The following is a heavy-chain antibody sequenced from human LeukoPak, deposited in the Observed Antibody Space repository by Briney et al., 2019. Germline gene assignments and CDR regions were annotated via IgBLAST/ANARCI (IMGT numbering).Heavy chain of an antibody. V-gene: IGHV4-4*09. J-gene: IGHJ3*02. CDR1: GGSISSYY. CDR3: ARVRSSGYYDHAFDI. D-gene: IGHD3-22*01. CDR2: IYTSGST. Sequence: SETLSLTCTVSGGSISSYYWSWIRQPPGKGLEWIGYIYTSGSTNYNPSLKGRVTISVDTSKNQFSLKLSSVTAADTAVYYCARVRSSGYYDHAFDIWGQGTMVTVSS.